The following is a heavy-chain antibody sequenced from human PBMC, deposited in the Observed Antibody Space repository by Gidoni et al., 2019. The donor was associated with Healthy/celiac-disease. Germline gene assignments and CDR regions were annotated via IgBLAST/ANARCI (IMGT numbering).Heavy chain of an antibody. V-gene: IGHV1-46*03. CDR2: INPSGGST. CDR3: ASEEKTMSSMDV. J-gene: IGHJ6*02. Sequence: QVQLVQSGAEVKKPGASVKVSCKASGYTFTSYYMPWVRQAPGQGLEWMGIINPSGGSTSYAQKFQGRVTMTRDTSTSTVYMELSSLRSEDTAVYYCASEEKTMSSMDVWGQGTTVTVSS. D-gene: IGHD3-3*01. CDR1: GYTFTSYY.